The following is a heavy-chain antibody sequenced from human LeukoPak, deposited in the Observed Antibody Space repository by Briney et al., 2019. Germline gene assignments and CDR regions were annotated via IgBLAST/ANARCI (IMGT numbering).Heavy chain of an antibody. V-gene: IGHV4-34*01. CDR2: INHSGST. CDR1: GGSFSGYY. CDR3: ARVRGRTSNGRITMVRGRFDY. Sequence: SETLSLTCAVYGGSFSGYYWSWIRQPPGKGLEWIGEINHSGSTNYNPSLKSRVTISVDTSKNQFSLKLSSVTAADTAVYYCARVRGRTSNGRITMVRGRFDYWGQGTLATVSS. J-gene: IGHJ4*02. D-gene: IGHD3-10*01.